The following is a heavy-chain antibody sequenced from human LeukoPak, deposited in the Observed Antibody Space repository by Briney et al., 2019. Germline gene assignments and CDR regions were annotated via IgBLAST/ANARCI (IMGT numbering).Heavy chain of an antibody. D-gene: IGHD6-19*01. V-gene: IGHV3-74*01. CDR1: GFTFSSYW. J-gene: IGHJ4*02. CDR2: INPGGSSI. Sequence: GGSLRLSCAASGFTFSSYWMHWARHVPGKGLVWVSRINPGGSSIAYADSVKGRFTISRDNAKNTLYLQMDSLKAEDTAVYYCAKHVWTSVWFFDYWGQGTLVTVSS. CDR3: AKHVWTSVWFFDY.